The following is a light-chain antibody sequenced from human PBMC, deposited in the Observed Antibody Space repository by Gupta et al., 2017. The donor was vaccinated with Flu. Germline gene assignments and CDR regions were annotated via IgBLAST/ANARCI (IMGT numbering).Light chain of an antibody. V-gene: IGKV1-6*02. J-gene: IGKJ1*01. Sequence: AFQLTQYPSSLSASVGDRVTITCRASRDIRNDVGWYQQKPGKAPQLLIFAASRLQSGVPSRFSGSGVGSDFTLTINSLQPEDFATYYCLQNSFSPQTFGQGTTVEVK. CDR2: AAS. CDR3: LQNSFSPQT. CDR1: RDIRND.